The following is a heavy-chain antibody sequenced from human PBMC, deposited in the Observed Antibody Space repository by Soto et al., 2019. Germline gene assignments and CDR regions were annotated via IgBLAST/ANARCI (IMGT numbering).Heavy chain of an antibody. D-gene: IGHD2-21*01. Sequence: SETLSLTCVFSGGSLSDYFWSWIRQPPGMALEWIGEINHLGSINYNPSLKSRVTMSVDTSKNQFSLTLNSVTAADTATYYCARGGISHWAYFYYMDVWDRGTTVTV. CDR3: ARGGISHWAYFYYMDV. CDR1: GGSLSDYF. J-gene: IGHJ6*03. CDR2: INHLGSI. V-gene: IGHV4-34*01.